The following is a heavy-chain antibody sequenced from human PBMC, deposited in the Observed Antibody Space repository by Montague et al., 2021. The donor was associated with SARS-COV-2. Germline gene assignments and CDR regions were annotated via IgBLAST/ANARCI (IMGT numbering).Heavy chain of an antibody. CDR1: GGSLSGLY. CDR2: ITHGGST. J-gene: IGHJ4*02. D-gene: IGHD4-23*01. CDR3: ARSHDYRGNDYFDS. Sequence: SETLSLTCAVYGGSLSGLYWTWIRQAPGKGLEWVGEITHGGSTSYGPALKSRLTISLDTSKNQFSLKLDSVAAADTATYYCARSHDYRGNDYFDSWGQGALVIVSS. V-gene: IGHV4-34*01.